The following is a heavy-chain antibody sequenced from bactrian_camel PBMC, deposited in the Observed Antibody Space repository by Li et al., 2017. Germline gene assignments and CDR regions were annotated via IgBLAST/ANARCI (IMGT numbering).Heavy chain of an antibody. CDR2: IDSDGAT. CDR3: AAVLCGSVRTGTLRATD. J-gene: IGHJ4*01. CDR1: GDPDSSDC. Sequence: QVQLVESGGDSVQAGGSLRLSCAASVSGDPDSSDCMAWFRQTPSKEREGIVAIDSDGATEYADSVKGRFAISHDNAESTVYLDMNNLKVEDTGMYRCAAVLCGSVRTGTLRATDWGQGTQVTVS. D-gene: IGHD6*01. V-gene: IGHV3S1*01.